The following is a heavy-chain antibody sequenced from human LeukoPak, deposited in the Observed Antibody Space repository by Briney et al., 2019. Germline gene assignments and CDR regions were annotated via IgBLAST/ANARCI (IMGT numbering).Heavy chain of an antibody. J-gene: IGHJ6*03. CDR1: GGSISSYD. CDR3: ARVAARAYYYYYMDV. Sequence: PSETLSLTCAVSGGSISSYDWSWVRQPPGKGLEWIGYIYYSGSTNYNPSLKSRVTISVDTSKTQFSLKLSSVTAADTAVYYCARVAARAYYYYYMDVWGKGTTVTVSS. D-gene: IGHD6-6*01. CDR2: IYYSGST. V-gene: IGHV4-59*01.